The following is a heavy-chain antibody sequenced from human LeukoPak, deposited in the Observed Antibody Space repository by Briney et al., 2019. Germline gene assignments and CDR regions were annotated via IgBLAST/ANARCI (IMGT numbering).Heavy chain of an antibody. J-gene: IGHJ3*02. CDR3: VRRGKMITFGGVMVVDAFDI. CDR1: GGSISSYY. CDR2: IYHSGST. D-gene: IGHD3-16*01. Sequence: SETLSLTCTVAGGSISSYYWSWIRQPPGKGLEWIGNIYHSGSTDYNPSLKSRVTISVDRSKNQFSLKVRSVSAADTAVYYCVRRGKMITFGGVMVVDAFDIWGQGIMVTVSS. V-gene: IGHV4-59*01.